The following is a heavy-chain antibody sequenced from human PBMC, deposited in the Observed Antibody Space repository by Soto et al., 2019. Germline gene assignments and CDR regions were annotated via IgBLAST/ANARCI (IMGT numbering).Heavy chain of an antibody. J-gene: IGHJ5*02. V-gene: IGHV3-33*01. CDR2: IWYDGSNK. D-gene: IGHD2-15*01. Sequence: GGSLRLSCAASGVTFRSYGMHWVRQAPGKGLEWVAVIWYDGSNKYYADSVKGRFTISRDNSKNTLYLQMNSLRAEDTAVYYCARDACGGGSCYSRLPTNWFDPWGQGTLVTVSS. CDR1: GVTFRSYG. CDR3: ARDACGGGSCYSRLPTNWFDP.